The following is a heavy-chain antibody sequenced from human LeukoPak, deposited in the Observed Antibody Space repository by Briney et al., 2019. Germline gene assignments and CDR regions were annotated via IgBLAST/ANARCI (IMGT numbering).Heavy chain of an antibody. V-gene: IGHV3-74*01. CDR1: GFTFSSYW. D-gene: IGHD3-10*01. Sequence: GGSLRLSCAASGFTFSSYWMNWVRQAPGEGLVWVSRTNEHGTIINYADSVKGRFTISRDNAKNTLYPQMNSLRTEDSALYYCVVDLSGSADYWGQGTLVTVSS. CDR3: VVDLSGSADY. J-gene: IGHJ4*02. CDR2: TNEHGTII.